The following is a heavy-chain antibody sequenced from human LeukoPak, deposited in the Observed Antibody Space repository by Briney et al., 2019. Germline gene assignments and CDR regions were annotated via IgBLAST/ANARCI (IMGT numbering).Heavy chain of an antibody. V-gene: IGHV4-39*07. CDR1: GGSISSSSYY. D-gene: IGHD1-26*01. CDR2: IYYSGST. J-gene: IGHJ3*02. CDR3: ARVKEEFTSGSAFDI. Sequence: SETLSLTCTVSGGSISSSSYYWGWIRQPPGKGLEWIGSIYYSGSTYYNPSLKSRVTISVDTSKNQFSLQLNSVTPEDTAVYFCARVKEEFTSGSAFDIWGQGTMVTVSS.